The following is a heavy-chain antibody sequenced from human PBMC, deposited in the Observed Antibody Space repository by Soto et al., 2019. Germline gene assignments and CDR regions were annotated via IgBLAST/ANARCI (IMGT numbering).Heavy chain of an antibody. V-gene: IGHV4-61*01. CDR1: GGSVSDKTYY. CDR3: ARTTAVPNTLRSRYFFDY. CDR2: VYYSGTT. J-gene: IGHJ4*02. D-gene: IGHD4-17*01. Sequence: KPSETLSLICSVSGGSVSDKTYYWSWIRQPPGKRLEWIGYVYYSGTTNYNPSLKSRVTISVDLSKNRFSLRLSSVTTADTALYYCARTTAVPNTLRSRYFFDYWGQGTLVTVSS.